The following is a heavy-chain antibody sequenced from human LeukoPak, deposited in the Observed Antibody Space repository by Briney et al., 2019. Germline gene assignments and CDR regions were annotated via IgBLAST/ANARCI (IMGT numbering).Heavy chain of an antibody. D-gene: IGHD6-6*01. Sequence: SVKVSCKASGGTFSSYAISWVRQAPGQGLEWMGGIIPIFGTANYAQKFQGRVTITADESTSTAYMELSSLRSEDTAVYYCARVGLSIAARPDDAFDIWGQGTMVTVSS. CDR3: ARVGLSIAARPDDAFDI. CDR2: IIPIFGTA. V-gene: IGHV1-69*01. J-gene: IGHJ3*02. CDR1: GGTFSSYA.